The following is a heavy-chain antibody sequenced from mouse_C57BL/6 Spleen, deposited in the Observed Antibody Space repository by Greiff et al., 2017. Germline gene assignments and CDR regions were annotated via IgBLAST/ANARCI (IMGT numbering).Heavy chain of an antibody. CDR3: AREYYGSSPYAMDY. J-gene: IGHJ4*01. D-gene: IGHD1-1*01. CDR1: GYTFTDYY. Sequence: VQGVESGAELVRPGASVKLSCKASGYTFTDYYINWVKQRPGQGLEWIARIYPGSGNTYYNAKFKGKATLTAEKSSSTAYRQHSSLTSEDSAVYFCAREYYGSSPYAMDYWGQGTSVTVSS. CDR2: IYPGSGNT. V-gene: IGHV1-76*01.